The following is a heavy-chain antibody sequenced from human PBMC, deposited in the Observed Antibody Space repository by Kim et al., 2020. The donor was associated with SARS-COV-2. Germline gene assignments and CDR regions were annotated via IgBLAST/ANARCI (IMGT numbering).Heavy chain of an antibody. J-gene: IGHJ4*02. V-gene: IGHV3-9*01. CDR1: GFTFGDYA. CDR3: AKDLKLRFLGWLSFGGYFES. D-gene: IGHD3-3*01. CDR2: ISWNGGSI. Sequence: GGSLRLSCAASGFTFGDYAMHWVRQAPGKGLEWVAGISWNGGSIGYADSVKGRFTISRDNAKNPLYLQMNSLRAEDTALYYCAKDLKLRFLGWLSFGGYFESWGAGTPVTASP.